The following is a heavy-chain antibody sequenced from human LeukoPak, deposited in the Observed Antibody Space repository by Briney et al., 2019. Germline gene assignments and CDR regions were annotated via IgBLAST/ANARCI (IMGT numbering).Heavy chain of an antibody. CDR3: ARSSVEIAAQIDY. CDR2: IYPGDSDT. J-gene: IGHJ4*02. CDR1: GYNFTNFW. D-gene: IGHD2-15*01. Sequence: GESLKISCKGSGYNFTNFWIGWVRQMPGKGLEWMGIIYPGDSDTRYSPSFQGQVTISADKSISTAYLRWSSLKASDTAMYYCARSSVEIAAQIDYWGQGTLVTVSS. V-gene: IGHV5-51*01.